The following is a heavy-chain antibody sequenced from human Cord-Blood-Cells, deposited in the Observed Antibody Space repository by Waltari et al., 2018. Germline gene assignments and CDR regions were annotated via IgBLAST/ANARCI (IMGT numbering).Heavy chain of an antibody. CDR3: ASVYSGSFLSPYYYYYYGMDV. J-gene: IGHJ6*02. CDR1: GGTFSSYA. D-gene: IGHD1-26*01. V-gene: IGHV1-69*01. Sequence: QVQLVQSGAEVKKPGSSVKVSCKASGGTFSSYAISWVRQAPGQGLEWMGGIIPIFGTANYAQRCQGRVTITADESTSTAYMELSSLRSEDTAVYYCASVYSGSFLSPYYYYYYGMDVWGQGTTVTVSS. CDR2: IIPIFGTA.